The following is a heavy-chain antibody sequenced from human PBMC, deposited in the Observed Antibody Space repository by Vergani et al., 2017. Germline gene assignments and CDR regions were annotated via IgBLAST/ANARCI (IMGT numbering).Heavy chain of an antibody. CDR1: GGSFSGYY. V-gene: IGHV4-34*01. CDR3: ARGQFRIRRDAFDI. D-gene: IGHD2-15*01. CDR2: INHSGST. J-gene: IGHJ3*02. Sequence: QVQLQQWGAGLLKPSETLSLTCAVYGGSFSGYYWSWIRQPPGKGLEWIGEINHSGSTNYNPSLKRRVTISVDTSKNQFSLKLSSVTAADTAVYYCARGQFRIRRDAFDIWGQGTMVTVSS.